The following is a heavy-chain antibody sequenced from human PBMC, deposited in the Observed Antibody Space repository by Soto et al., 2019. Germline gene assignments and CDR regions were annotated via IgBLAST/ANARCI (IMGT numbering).Heavy chain of an antibody. CDR2: IIPIFGTA. D-gene: IGHD5-18*01. CDR1: GGTFSSYA. J-gene: IGHJ6*02. V-gene: IGHV1-69*01. Sequence: QVQLVQSGAEVKKPGSSVKVSCKASGGTFSSYAISWVRQAPGQGLEWMGGIIPIFGTANYAQKFQGRVTITADESTSTAYMELSSLRSEDTDVYYCASYSYGYSTDYYYGMDVWGQGTTVTVSS. CDR3: ASYSYGYSTDYYYGMDV.